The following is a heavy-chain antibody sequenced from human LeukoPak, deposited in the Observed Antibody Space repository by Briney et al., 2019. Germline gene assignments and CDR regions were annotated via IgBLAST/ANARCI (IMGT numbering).Heavy chain of an antibody. CDR2: INHSGST. Sequence: SETLSLTCAVYGGSFSGYYWSWIRQPPGKGLEWIGEINHSGSTNYNPSLKRRVTISVDTSKNQFSLKLSSVTAADTAVYYCARAGVVPAVRAFDIWGQGTMVTVSS. V-gene: IGHV4-34*01. CDR3: ARAGVVPAVRAFDI. J-gene: IGHJ3*02. CDR1: GGSFSGYY. D-gene: IGHD2-2*01.